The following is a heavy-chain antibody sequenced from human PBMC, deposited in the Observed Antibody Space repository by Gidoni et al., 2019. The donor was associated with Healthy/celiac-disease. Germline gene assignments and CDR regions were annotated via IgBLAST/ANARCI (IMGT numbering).Heavy chain of an antibody. J-gene: IGHJ6*02. CDR1: GFSLSTSGMR. CDR2: IDWDDDK. Sequence: FSGFSLSTSGMRVSWIRQPPGKALEWLARIDWDDDKFYSTSLKTRLTISKDTSKNQVVLTMTNMDPVDTATYYCARNSVAAARDYYYYGMDVWGQGTTVTVSS. CDR3: ARNSVAAARDYYYYGMDV. V-gene: IGHV2-70*04. D-gene: IGHD6-13*01.